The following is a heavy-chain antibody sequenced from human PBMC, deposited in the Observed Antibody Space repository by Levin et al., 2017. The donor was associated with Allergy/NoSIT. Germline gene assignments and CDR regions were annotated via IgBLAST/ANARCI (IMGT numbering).Heavy chain of an antibody. CDR1: AGSISSSPYY. J-gene: IGHJ4*02. V-gene: IGHV4-39*01. CDR3: ATGPVGFDS. CDR2: IYDSVNT. Sequence: SETLSLTCNVSAGSISSSPYYWGWIRQPPGKGLEWIGIIYDSVNTYYNPSLNSRVSISVDTSKNQFSLKLTSLTAADTAVYYCATGPVGFDSWGQGILVTVSS.